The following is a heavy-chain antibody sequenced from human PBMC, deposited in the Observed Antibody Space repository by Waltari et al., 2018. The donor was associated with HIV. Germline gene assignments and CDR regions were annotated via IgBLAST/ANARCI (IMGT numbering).Heavy chain of an antibody. Sequence: QVQLQESGPGLVKPSQTLSLTCTVSGDSINSGGYYWAWIRQHPGKGREWIGFADYRGSTFFNPSFKSRATISGDTSKNQFSLELTSLTAADTAVYYCARVGYYYFDLWGRGTLVTVSS. CDR3: ARVGYYYFDL. CDR2: ADYRGST. CDR1: GDSINSGGYY. V-gene: IGHV4-31*03. D-gene: IGHD2-15*01. J-gene: IGHJ2*01.